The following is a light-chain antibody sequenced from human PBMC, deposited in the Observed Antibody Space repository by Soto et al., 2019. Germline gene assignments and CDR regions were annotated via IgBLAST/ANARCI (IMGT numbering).Light chain of an antibody. CDR3: QQRSDWPPT. CDR2: DTS. CDR1: QTVGSY. Sequence: EIVLTQSPATLSFSPGERAPLSCRASQTVGSYLAWFRQTPGQAPRLLIYDTSIRATGIPARFSGSGSGTDFTLTISSLEAEDFAVYYCQQRSDWPPTFGQGTKVDIK. J-gene: IGKJ1*01. V-gene: IGKV3-11*01.